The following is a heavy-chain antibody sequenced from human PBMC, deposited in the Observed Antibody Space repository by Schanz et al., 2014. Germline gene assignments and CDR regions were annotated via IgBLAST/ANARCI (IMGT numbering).Heavy chain of an antibody. CDR3: ARVGRDYISSSVLDSLHY. Sequence: EVQLVESGGGLVKPGGSLRLSCAASGFTFSSSWMHWVRQAPGKGLVWVSRTSHDGSFTTFADSVKGRFTISRDNTKNTLFLQMNNLRPEDTAMYFCARVGRDYISSSVLDSLHYWGQGSLVTVS. J-gene: IGHJ4*02. CDR2: TSHDGSFT. V-gene: IGHV3-74*02. CDR1: GFTFSSSW. D-gene: IGHD6-6*01.